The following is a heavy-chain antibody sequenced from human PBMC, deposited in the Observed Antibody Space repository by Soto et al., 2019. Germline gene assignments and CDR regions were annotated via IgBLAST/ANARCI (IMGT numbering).Heavy chain of an antibody. CDR2: ISISGDT. CDR3: AKDPSTDYADY. V-gene: IGHV3-23*01. Sequence: GGSLRLSCAASGFTISNYAFNWVRQAPGKGLEWVSTISISGDTHYADSVKGRFTISRDNSKNTLYLQMSSLRAEDTAIYFCAKDPSTDYADYWGQGTLVTVSS. J-gene: IGHJ4*02. D-gene: IGHD3-16*01. CDR1: GFTISNYA.